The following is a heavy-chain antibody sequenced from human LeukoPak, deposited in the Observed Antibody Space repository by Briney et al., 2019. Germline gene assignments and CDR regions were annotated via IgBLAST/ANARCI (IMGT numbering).Heavy chain of an antibody. D-gene: IGHD6-13*01. CDR2: ISSSSSNI. J-gene: IGHJ4*02. V-gene: IGHV3-48*01. CDR3: ARGKTAASGVFDY. Sequence: GGSLRLSCAASGFTFSSYSMNWVRQAPGQGLEWVSYISSSSSNIYYADSVKGRFTISRDNAKNSLYLQMNSLRAEDTAVYYCARGKTAASGVFDYWGQGTLVTVSS. CDR1: GFTFSSYS.